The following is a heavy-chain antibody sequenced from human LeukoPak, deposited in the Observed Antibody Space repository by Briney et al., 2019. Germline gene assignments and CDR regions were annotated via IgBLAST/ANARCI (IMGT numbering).Heavy chain of an antibody. J-gene: IGHJ6*03. CDR3: ARCRDFWSGYYEGYMDV. Sequence: ASVKVSCKASGYTFTSYYMHWVRQAPGQGLEWMGIINPSGGSTSYAQKFQGRVTMTRDTSTSTVYMELSSLRSEDTAVYYCARCRDFWSGYYEGYMDVWGKGTTVTVSS. V-gene: IGHV1-46*01. CDR2: INPSGGST. D-gene: IGHD3-3*01. CDR1: GYTFTSYY.